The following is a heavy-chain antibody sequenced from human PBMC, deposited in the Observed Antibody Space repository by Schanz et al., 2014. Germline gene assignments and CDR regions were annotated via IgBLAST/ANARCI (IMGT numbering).Heavy chain of an antibody. CDR1: GASISSVYW. D-gene: IGHD2-15*01. CDR2: MHHSEGR. CDR3: VRNGDCRGGIRCDKGYFDS. J-gene: IGHJ4*02. Sequence: QVQLQESGPGLVKPSGTLSLTCTVSGASISSVYWWSWVRQSPGTGLEWIGEMHHSEGRNYNPSLKSRVPTFMDEPRNWFSWELISGTAADTAVYYCVRNGDCRGGIRCDKGYFDSWGQGILVTVSS. V-gene: IGHV4-4*02.